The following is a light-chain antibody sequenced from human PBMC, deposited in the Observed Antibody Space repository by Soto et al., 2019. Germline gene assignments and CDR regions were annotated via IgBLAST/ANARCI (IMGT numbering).Light chain of an antibody. CDR2: WAS. CDR3: QQYYSTPPT. V-gene: IGKV4-1*01. Sequence: DIVMTQSPDSLAVSLGERATINGKSSQSVLYSSNNKNYLAWYQQKPGQPPKLLIYWASTRESGVPDRFSGSGSGTDFTLTISSLQAEDVAVYYCQQYYSTPPTFGQGNKLEIK. J-gene: IGKJ2*01. CDR1: QSVLYSSNNKNY.